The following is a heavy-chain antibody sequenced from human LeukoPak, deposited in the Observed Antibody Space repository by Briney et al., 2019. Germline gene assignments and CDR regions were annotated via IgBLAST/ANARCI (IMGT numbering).Heavy chain of an antibody. Sequence: PGGSLRLSCAASGFTFSSYAMSWVRQAPGKGLEWVYAISGSGGSTYYADPVKGRFTISRDNSKNTLYQQMNSLRAEDTAVYYCAKDKTGAYCGGDCYPGGNWFDPWGQGTLVTVSS. J-gene: IGHJ5*02. CDR2: ISGSGGST. CDR3: AKDKTGAYCGGDCYPGGNWFDP. V-gene: IGHV3-23*01. CDR1: GFTFSSYA. D-gene: IGHD2-21*02.